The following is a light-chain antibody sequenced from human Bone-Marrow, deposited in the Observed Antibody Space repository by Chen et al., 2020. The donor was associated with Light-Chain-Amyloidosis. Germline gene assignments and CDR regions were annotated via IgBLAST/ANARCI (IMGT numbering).Light chain of an antibody. V-gene: IGLV3-21*02. J-gene: IGLJ3*02. CDR2: DDS. CDR1: NIGSTS. Sequence: SYVLTQPSSVSVAPGQTATIVCGGKNIGSTSVHWYQQTPGQAPLLVVYDDSDRPSGIPGRLAGSNSGNTATLTISRVEAGDEADYYCQVWDRSSDRPVFGGGTKLTVL. CDR3: QVWDRSSDRPV.